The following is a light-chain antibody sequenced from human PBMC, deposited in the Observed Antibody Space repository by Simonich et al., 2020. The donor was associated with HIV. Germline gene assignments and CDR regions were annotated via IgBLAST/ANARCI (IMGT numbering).Light chain of an antibody. J-gene: IGLJ3*02. CDR2: RNN. V-gene: IGLV1-44*01. Sequence: QSVLTQPPSASGTPGQRVTISCSGSSPNIGSNTKNWYQQLPGTAPNLLIYRNNQRPSGVPDRFSGSKSGTSASLAISGLQSEDEADYYCAAWDDSLNGRVFGGGTKLTVL. CDR1: SPNIGSNT. CDR3: AAWDDSLNGRV.